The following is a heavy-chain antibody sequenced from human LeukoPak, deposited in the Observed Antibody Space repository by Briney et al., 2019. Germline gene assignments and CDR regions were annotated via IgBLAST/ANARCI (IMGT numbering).Heavy chain of an antibody. CDR2: ISAYNGNT. CDR1: GYTFTSYG. J-gene: IGHJ4*02. Sequence: ASVKVSCKASGYTFTSYGISWARQAPGQGLEWMGWISAYNGNTNYAQKLQGRVTMTTDTSTSTAYMELRSLRSDDTAVYYCARVIPTYYYDSSGYLDYWGQGTLVTVSS. D-gene: IGHD3-22*01. V-gene: IGHV1-18*01. CDR3: ARVIPTYYYDSSGYLDY.